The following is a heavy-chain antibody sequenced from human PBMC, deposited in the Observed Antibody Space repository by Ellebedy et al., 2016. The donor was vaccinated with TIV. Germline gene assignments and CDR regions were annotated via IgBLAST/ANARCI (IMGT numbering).Heavy chain of an antibody. V-gene: IGHV3-30-3*01. D-gene: IGHD6-19*01. CDR1: GFTFNSYA. CDR2: ISYDGSSK. Sequence: GKSLKISCAASGFTFNSYAMHWVRQAPGKGLEWVAVISYDGSSKYYADSVKGRFTISRDNSMTTLYLEMNSLRAEDTAVYYCARDLDKSSGWYGGAAYWGQGTLVAVSS. J-gene: IGHJ4*02. CDR3: ARDLDKSSGWYGGAAY.